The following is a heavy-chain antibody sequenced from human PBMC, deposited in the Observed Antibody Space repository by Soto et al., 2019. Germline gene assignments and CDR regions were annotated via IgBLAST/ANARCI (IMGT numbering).Heavy chain of an antibody. Sequence: QVQLVQSGAEVKKPGASVKVSCKVSGHTLTEFSIHWVRQAPGKGLAWMGGFDPEDGETIYAQKFQGSVTMTEDPSTDSAYMEVNSLRSKDTGVYYCAAGVTRCLQSQFDIWRDGTRVSVSA. CDR2: FDPEDGET. CDR1: GHTLTEFS. D-gene: IGHD1-1*01. J-gene: IGHJ4*01. V-gene: IGHV1-24*01. CDR3: AAGVTRCLQSQFDI.